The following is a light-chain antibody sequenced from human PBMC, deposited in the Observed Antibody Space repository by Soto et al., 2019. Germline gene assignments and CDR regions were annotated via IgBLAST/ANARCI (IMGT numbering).Light chain of an antibody. CDR2: EGS. Sequence: QSALTQPASVSGSPGQSITISCTGTSSDVGSYNLVSWYQQHPGKAPKLMIYEGSKRPSGVSNRFSGSESANTASLTISGLQAEDEADYYCCSYAGSTTSWMFGGGTKVTVL. J-gene: IGLJ3*02. V-gene: IGLV2-23*01. CDR1: SSDVGSYNL. CDR3: CSYAGSTTSWM.